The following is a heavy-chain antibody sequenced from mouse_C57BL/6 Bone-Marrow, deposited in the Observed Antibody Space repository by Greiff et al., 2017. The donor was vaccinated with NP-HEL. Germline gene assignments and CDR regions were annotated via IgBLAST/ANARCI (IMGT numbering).Heavy chain of an antibody. J-gene: IGHJ4*01. D-gene: IGHD1-1*01. CDR3: ARIPLITTVVATRAMDY. CDR1: GFTFSSYG. CDR2: ISSGGSYT. V-gene: IGHV5-6*02. Sequence: EVMLVESGGDLVKPGGSLKLSCAASGFTFSSYGMSWVRQTPDKRLEWVATISSGGSYTYYPDSVKGRFTISRDNAKNTLYLQMSSLKSEDTAMYYCARIPLITTVVATRAMDYWGQGTSVTVSS.